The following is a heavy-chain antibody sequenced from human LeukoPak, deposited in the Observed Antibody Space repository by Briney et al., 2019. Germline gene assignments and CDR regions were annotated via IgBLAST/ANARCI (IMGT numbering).Heavy chain of an antibody. Sequence: KPSETLSLTRSVSGVSMSSYYWSWIRQPPGKGLEWIGYVHYTGTTNYNASLKSRVTISLDTSKNQFSLRLSSVTAADTAVYYCASFLAHRSNDYWGQGTLVTVSS. J-gene: IGHJ4*02. CDR1: GVSMSSYY. D-gene: IGHD2/OR15-2a*01. CDR2: VHYTGTT. V-gene: IGHV4-59*01. CDR3: ASFLAHRSNDY.